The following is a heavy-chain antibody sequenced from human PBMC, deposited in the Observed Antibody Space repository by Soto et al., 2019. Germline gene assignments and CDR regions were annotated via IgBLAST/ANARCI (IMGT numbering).Heavy chain of an antibody. CDR1: GYSFTSYW. CDR2: IDPSDSYT. J-gene: IGHJ3*02. CDR3: AREGETAMVKGRDAFDI. Sequence: PGESLKISCKGSGYSFTSYWISWVRQMPGKGLEWMGRIDPSDSYTNYSPSFQGHVTISADKSISTAYLQWSSLKASDTAMYYCAREGETAMVKGRDAFDIWGQGTMVTVSS. V-gene: IGHV5-10-1*01. D-gene: IGHD5-18*01.